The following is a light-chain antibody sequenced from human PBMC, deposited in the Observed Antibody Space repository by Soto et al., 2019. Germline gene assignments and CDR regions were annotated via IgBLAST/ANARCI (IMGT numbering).Light chain of an antibody. CDR2: GAS. CDR1: QSVSNNY. J-gene: IGKJ3*01. V-gene: IGKV3-20*01. CDR3: QQYGSSPFT. Sequence: EIVLTPSPGTLSLSPVERATLSCRASQSVSNNYLAWYQQKPGQAPRLLIYGASSRATGIPDRFSGSGSGTDFTLTISRLEPEDFAVYDCQQYGSSPFTFGPGTKVDIK.